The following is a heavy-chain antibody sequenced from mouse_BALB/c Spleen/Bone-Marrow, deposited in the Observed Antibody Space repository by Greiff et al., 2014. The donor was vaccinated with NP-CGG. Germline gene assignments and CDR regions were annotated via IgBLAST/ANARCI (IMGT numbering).Heavy chain of an antibody. D-gene: IGHD2-4*01. CDR3: ATMITDWYFDV. V-gene: IGHV14-3*02. J-gene: IGHJ1*01. CDR2: IDPANGNN. CDR1: GFNIKDTY. Sequence: VQLQQSGAELVKPGASVKLSCTASGFNIKDTYMHWVKQRPEQGLEWIGRIDPANGNNKYDPKFQGKATITADTSSNTAYLQLSSLTSEDTAVYYCATMITDWYFDVWGAGTTVTVSS.